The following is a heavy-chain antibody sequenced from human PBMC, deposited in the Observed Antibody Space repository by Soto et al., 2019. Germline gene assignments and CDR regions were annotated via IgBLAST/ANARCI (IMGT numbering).Heavy chain of an antibody. J-gene: IGHJ4*02. CDR1: GYTFSTYG. CDR3: ARDTNNFFDY. Sequence: QVQLVQSGAEVKKPGASVKVSCKASGYTFSTYGISWVRQAPGQGLEWMGWISGYTGNTNYAQRLQGRVTMTTDTSTSTVYIELGSLRSDDTAVYYCARDTNNFFDYWGQGTLVTVSS. D-gene: IGHD2-2*01. V-gene: IGHV1-18*01. CDR2: ISGYTGNT.